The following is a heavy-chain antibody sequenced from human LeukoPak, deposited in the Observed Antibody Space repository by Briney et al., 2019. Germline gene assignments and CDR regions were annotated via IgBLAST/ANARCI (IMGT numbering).Heavy chain of an antibody. CDR2: INWNADST. Sequence: GGSLRLSCAASGFTFDDYGMSWVRQAPGKGLEWVSGINWNADSTGYADSVKGRFTISRDNSKNTLYLQMNSLRAEDTAVYYCAKDYYDSSGYYYLFDYWGQGTLVTVSS. CDR3: AKDYYDSSGYYYLFDY. V-gene: IGHV3-20*04. CDR1: GFTFDDYG. D-gene: IGHD3-22*01. J-gene: IGHJ4*02.